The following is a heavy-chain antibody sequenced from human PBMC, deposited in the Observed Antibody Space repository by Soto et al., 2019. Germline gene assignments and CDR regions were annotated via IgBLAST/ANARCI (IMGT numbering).Heavy chain of an antibody. J-gene: IGHJ5*02. Sequence: PGGSLRLSCTASGFTFGDYAMSLFRQAPGKGLEWVGFIRSKAYGGTTEYAASVKGRFTISRDDSKSIAYLQMNSLKTEDTAVYYCTRWGTFFGVVIWFDPWGQGTLVTVSS. CDR3: TRWGTFFGVVIWFDP. D-gene: IGHD3-3*01. CDR1: GFTFGDYA. CDR2: IRSKAYGGTT. V-gene: IGHV3-49*03.